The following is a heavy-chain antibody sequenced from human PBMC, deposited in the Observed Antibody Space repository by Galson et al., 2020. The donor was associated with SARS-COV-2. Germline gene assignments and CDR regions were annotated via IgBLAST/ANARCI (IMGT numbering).Heavy chain of an antibody. CDR3: ARATAAYRHPYFYYYMDV. CDR1: GDSISGDYW. V-gene: IGHV4-4*02. Sequence: TLSLTCGVSGDSISGDYWWTWVRQPPGTGLEWVGGVSHSGTTGYTPYHKRRVTMSVDKSKNQFSLNLTSVTAADTAIYYCARATAAYRHPYFYYYMDVWGKGTTVTVSS. J-gene: IGHJ6*03. CDR2: VSHSGTT. D-gene: IGHD2-2*01.